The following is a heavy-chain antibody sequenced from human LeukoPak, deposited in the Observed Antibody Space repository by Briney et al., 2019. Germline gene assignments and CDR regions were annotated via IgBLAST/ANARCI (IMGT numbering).Heavy chain of an antibody. Sequence: PSETLSLTCTVSGYSISSGYYWGWIRQPPGKGLEWIGSIYHSGGTYYNPSLKIRVTISVDTSKNQFSLKLSSVTAADTAVYYCARDARGGYCSGGSCKSHPYNWFDPWGQGTLVTVSS. CDR1: GYSISSGYY. J-gene: IGHJ5*02. CDR3: ARDARGGYCSGGSCKSHPYNWFDP. CDR2: IYHSGGT. D-gene: IGHD2-15*01. V-gene: IGHV4-38-2*02.